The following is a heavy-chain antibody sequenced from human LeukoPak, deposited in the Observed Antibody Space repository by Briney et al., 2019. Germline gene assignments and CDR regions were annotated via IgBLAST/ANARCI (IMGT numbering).Heavy chain of an antibody. J-gene: IGHJ4*02. CDR2: ISWDGGST. V-gene: IGHV3-43*01. CDR1: GFTFDDYT. Sequence: PGGSLRLSCAASGFTFDDYTMHWVRQAPGKGLEWVSLISWDGGSTYYADSVKGRFTISRDNSKNSLYLQMNSLRTEDTALYYCAKGGMAGYYFDYWGQGTLVTVSS. CDR3: AKGGMAGYYFDY. D-gene: IGHD6-13*01.